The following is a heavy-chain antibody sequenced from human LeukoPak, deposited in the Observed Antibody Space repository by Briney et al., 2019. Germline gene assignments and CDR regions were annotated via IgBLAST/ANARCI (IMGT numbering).Heavy chain of an antibody. J-gene: IGHJ4*02. CDR1: GYIFSNYD. CDR3: ARDRPTDY. CDR2: VKSTSGST. Sequence: VKVSCQTSGYIFSNYDINWVRQAPGEGLEWMGWVKSTSGSTAIARRFQGRVTMTRDTSISTAYMELSRLTSDDTAVYYCARDRPTDYWGQGTLVAVSS. V-gene: IGHV1-2*02.